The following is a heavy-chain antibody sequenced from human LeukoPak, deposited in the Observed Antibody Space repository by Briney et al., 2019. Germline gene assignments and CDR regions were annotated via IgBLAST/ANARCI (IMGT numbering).Heavy chain of an antibody. V-gene: IGHV4-4*07. D-gene: IGHD2-15*01. CDR2: IYTSGST. CDR3: ARVVRGYCSGGSCYSRGSDNWFDP. CDR1: GGSISSYY. J-gene: IGHJ5*02. Sequence: PSETLSLTCTVSGGSISSYYWSWIRQPAGKGLEWIGRIYTSGSTNYNPSLKSRVTMSVGTSKNQFSLKLSSVTAADTAVYYCARVVRGYCSGGSCYSRGSDNWFDPWGQGTLVTVSS.